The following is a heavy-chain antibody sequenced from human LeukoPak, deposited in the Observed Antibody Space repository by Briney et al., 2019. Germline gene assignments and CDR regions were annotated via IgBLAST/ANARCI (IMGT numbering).Heavy chain of an antibody. CDR3: ARDRVETAMGPQFRTYYYYGMDV. CDR1: GFTVSSSY. D-gene: IGHD5-18*01. V-gene: IGHV3-66*01. J-gene: IGHJ6*02. Sequence: GGSLRLSCAASGFTVSSSYMTWVRQAPGKGLEWVSVIYGGGTTYYADSVKGKFTIPRDNSKNTLYHQMNSLRVEDTAVYYCARDRVETAMGPQFRTYYYYGMDVWGQGTTVTVSS. CDR2: IYGGGTT.